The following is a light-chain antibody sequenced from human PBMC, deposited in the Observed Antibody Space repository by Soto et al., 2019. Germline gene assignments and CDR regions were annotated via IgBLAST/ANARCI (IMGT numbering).Light chain of an antibody. Sequence: DIQLTQSPSFLSASVGDRVTINCRASQDISSYLAWYQQKPGKAPKFLIYAASTLQSGVPSRFSGSGSGTEFTLTISSLQPEDFATYYCQQLNSYPVTFGQGTRLEIK. CDR1: QDISSY. CDR3: QQLNSYPVT. V-gene: IGKV1-9*01. J-gene: IGKJ5*01. CDR2: AAS.